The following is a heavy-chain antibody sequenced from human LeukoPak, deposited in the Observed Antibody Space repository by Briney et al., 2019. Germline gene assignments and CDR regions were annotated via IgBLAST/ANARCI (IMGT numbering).Heavy chain of an antibody. D-gene: IGHD6-19*01. CDR2: ISYDGSNK. CDR1: GFTFSSYG. J-gene: IGHJ4*02. V-gene: IGHV3-30*03. CDR3: ARSSSGSFDY. Sequence: GGSLRLSCAASGFTFSSYGMPWVRQAPGKGLEWVAVISYDGSNKYYADSVKGRFTISRDNSKNTLYLQMNSLRAEDTAVYYCARSSSGSFDYWGQGTLVTVSS.